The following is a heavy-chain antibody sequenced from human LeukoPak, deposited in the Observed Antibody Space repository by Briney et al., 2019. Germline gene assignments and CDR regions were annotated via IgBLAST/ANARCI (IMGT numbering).Heavy chain of an antibody. J-gene: IGHJ6*02. CDR1: GGTFSSYA. D-gene: IGHD2-15*01. V-gene: IGHV1-69*04. Sequence: SVKLSCKASGGTFSSYAISWVRQAPGQGLEWMGRIIPIFGIANYAHKFQGRVTVTADKSTSTAYMELSSLRSEDTAVYYCASWFRECSGGSCYNGMDGWGQGTTVTVSS. CDR3: ASWFRECSGGSCYNGMDG. CDR2: IIPIFGIA.